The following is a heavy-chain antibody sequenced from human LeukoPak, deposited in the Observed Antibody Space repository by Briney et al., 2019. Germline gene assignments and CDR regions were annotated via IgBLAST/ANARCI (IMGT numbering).Heavy chain of an antibody. CDR1: GYTFTGYY. J-gene: IGHJ4*02. D-gene: IGHD2-2*01. V-gene: IGHV1-2*02. Sequence: ASVKVSCKASGYTFTGYYMHWVRPAPGQGLEWVGWINPNSGGTNYAQKFQGRVTMTRDTSISTAYMELSRLRSDDTAVYYCATAPLGYCSSTSCYAVDYWGQGTLVTVSS. CDR3: ATAPLGYCSSTSCYAVDY. CDR2: INPNSGGT.